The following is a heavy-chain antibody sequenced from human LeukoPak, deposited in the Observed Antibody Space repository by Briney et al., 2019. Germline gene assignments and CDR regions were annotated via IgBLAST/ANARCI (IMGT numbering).Heavy chain of an antibody. CDR1: GFTFSSYG. V-gene: IGHV3-30*03. Sequence: GRSLRLSCAASGFTFSSYGMHWVRQAPGKGLEWVAVISYDGSNKYYADSVKGRFTISRDNAKNSLYLQMNSLRAEDTAVYYCARDAGTTVTRYYYYYMDVWGKGTTVTVSS. D-gene: IGHD4-17*01. CDR2: ISYDGSNK. J-gene: IGHJ6*03. CDR3: ARDAGTTVTRYYYYYMDV.